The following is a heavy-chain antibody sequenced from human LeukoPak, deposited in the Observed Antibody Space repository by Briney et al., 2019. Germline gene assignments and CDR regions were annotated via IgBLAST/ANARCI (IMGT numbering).Heavy chain of an antibody. CDR2: IYYSGNT. CDR3: SSGWYGAVDY. CDR1: GGSISSSSYN. V-gene: IGHV4-39*01. J-gene: IGHJ4*02. Sequence: SETLSLTCTVSGGSISSSSYNWGWIRQPPGKGLEWIGSIYYSGNTYYNPSLKSRVTISVDTSKNQFSLKLSSVTAADTAVYYCSSGWYGAVDYWGQGTLVTVSS. D-gene: IGHD6-19*01.